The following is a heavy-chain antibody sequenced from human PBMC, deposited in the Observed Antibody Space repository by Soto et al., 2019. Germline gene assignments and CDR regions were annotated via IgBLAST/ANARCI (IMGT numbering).Heavy chain of an antibody. CDR1: GYTFTSYY. J-gene: IGHJ4*02. D-gene: IGHD6-19*01. Sequence: ASVKVSCKASGYTFTSYYMHWVRQAPGQGLEWMGIINPSGGSTSYAQKFQGRVTMTRDTSTSTVYMELSSLRSEDTAMYYCATLDIAVAGRNTFDYWGQGTLVTVSS. V-gene: IGHV1-46*03. CDR2: INPSGGST. CDR3: ATLDIAVAGRNTFDY.